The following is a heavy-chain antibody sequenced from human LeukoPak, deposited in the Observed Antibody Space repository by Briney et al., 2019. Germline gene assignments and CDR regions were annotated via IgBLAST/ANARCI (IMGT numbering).Heavy chain of an antibody. V-gene: IGHV3-11*04. CDR2: ISSSGSTI. CDR3: ARGGIAASITWFDP. Sequence: GGSLRLSCAASGFTFSDYYMSWIRQAPGKGLEWVSYISSSGSTIYYADSVKGRFTISRDNAKNSPYLQMNSLRAEDTAVFYCARGGIAASITWFDPWGQGTQVTVSS. D-gene: IGHD6-25*01. CDR1: GFTFSDYY. J-gene: IGHJ5*02.